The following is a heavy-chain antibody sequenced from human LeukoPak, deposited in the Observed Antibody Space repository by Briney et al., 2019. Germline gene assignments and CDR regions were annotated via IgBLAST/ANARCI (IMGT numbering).Heavy chain of an antibody. Sequence: SPSETLSLTSTVSGGSISSSSYYWGWIRQPPGKGLEWIGSIYYSGSTYYNPSLKSRVTISVDTSKNQFSLKLSSVTAADTAVYYCAAMIVVVDAFDIWGQGTMVTVSS. CDR1: GGSISSSSYY. CDR3: AAMIVVVDAFDI. D-gene: IGHD3-22*01. V-gene: IGHV4-39*01. CDR2: IYYSGST. J-gene: IGHJ3*02.